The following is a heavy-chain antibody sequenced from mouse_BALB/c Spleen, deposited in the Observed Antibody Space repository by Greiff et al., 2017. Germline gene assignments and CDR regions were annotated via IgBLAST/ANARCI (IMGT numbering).Heavy chain of an antibody. Sequence: EVKLQESGTVLARPGASVKMSCKASGYSFTSYWMHWVKQRPGQGLEWIGAIYPGNSDTSYNQKFKGKAKLTAVTSASTAYMELSSLTNEDSAVYYCTREGVRRGDFDYWGQGTTLTVSS. D-gene: IGHD2-14*01. V-gene: IGHV1-5*01. CDR2: IYPGNSDT. CDR3: TREGVRRGDFDY. CDR1: GYSFTSYW. J-gene: IGHJ2*01.